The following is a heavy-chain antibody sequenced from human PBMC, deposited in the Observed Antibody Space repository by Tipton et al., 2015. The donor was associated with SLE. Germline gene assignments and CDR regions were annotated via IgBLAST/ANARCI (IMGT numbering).Heavy chain of an antibody. CDR2: ISSSSSYI. CDR3: AKVYGDYVWGSYRHYYYYMDV. J-gene: IGHJ6*03. Sequence: SLRLSCVASGFTFSSYSMNWVRQAPGKGLEWVSSISSSSSYIYYADSVKGRFTISRDNSKNTLYLQMNSLRAEDTAVYYCAKVYGDYVWGSYRHYYYYMDVWGKGTTVTVSS. D-gene: IGHD3-16*02. V-gene: IGHV3-21*04. CDR1: GFTFSSYS.